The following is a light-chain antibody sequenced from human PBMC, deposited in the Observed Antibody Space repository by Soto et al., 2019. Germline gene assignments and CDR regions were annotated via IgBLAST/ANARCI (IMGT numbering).Light chain of an antibody. J-gene: IGKJ2*01. CDR3: QQYNSYAYT. V-gene: IGKV1-5*01. CDR1: QSISSW. Sequence: DIQITQSPSTLSSSGGDRVTITCLCSQSISSWLAWYQQKPGKAPKLLIYDASSLESGVPSRFSGSGSGTEFTLTISSLQPDDFATYYCQQYNSYAYTFGQGTKVDIK. CDR2: DAS.